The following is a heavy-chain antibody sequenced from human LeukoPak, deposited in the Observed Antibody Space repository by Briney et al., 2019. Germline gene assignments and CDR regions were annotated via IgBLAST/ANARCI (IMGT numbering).Heavy chain of an antibody. D-gene: IGHD3-22*01. V-gene: IGHV3-30*04. CDR1: GFTFSSYA. CDR3: ARDRRDYYDSSGYFDY. Sequence: PGGSLRLSCAAPGFTFSSYAMHWVRQAPGKGLEWVAVISYDGSNKYYADSVKGRFTISRDNSKNTLYLQMNSLRAEDTAVYYCARDRRDYYDSSGYFDYWGQGTLVTVSS. CDR2: ISYDGSNK. J-gene: IGHJ4*02.